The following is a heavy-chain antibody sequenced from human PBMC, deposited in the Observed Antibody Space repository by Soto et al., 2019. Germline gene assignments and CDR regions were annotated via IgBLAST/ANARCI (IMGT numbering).Heavy chain of an antibody. CDR3: ARGKYDILTCQWTRYYYYMDV. D-gene: IGHD3-9*01. Sequence: GGSLRLSCAASGFTFSSYWMHWVRQAPGKGLVWVSRINSDGSSTSYADSVKGRFTISRDNAKNTLYLQMNSLRAEDTAVYYCARGKYDILTCQWTRYYYYMDVWGKGTTVTVSS. CDR2: INSDGSST. V-gene: IGHV3-74*01. CDR1: GFTFSSYW. J-gene: IGHJ6*03.